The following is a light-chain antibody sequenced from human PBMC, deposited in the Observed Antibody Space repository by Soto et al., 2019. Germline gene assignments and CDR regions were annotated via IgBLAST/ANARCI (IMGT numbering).Light chain of an antibody. V-gene: IGKV3-15*01. CDR1: QRVSSN. J-gene: IGKJ4*01. Sequence: QSPATLSVSPGERATLACRASQRVSSNLAWYQQKPGQAPRLLIYGASTRATGIPARFSGSGSGTEFTLTISSLQSEDSAVYYCQQYKNWLALTFGGGTKVDIK. CDR2: GAS. CDR3: QQYKNWLALT.